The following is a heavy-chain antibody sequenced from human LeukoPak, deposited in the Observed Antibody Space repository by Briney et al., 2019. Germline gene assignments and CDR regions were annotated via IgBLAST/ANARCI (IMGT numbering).Heavy chain of an antibody. D-gene: IGHD6-6*01. Sequence: GGSLRLSCAASGFTFDDYGMSWVRQAPGKGLEWVSGINWNGGSTGYADSVKGRFTISRDNAKNSLYLQMNSLRAEDTVLYHCARQGGDSSSSPFDYWGQGTLVTVSS. CDR2: INWNGGST. CDR3: ARQGGDSSSSPFDY. J-gene: IGHJ4*02. V-gene: IGHV3-20*01. CDR1: GFTFDDYG.